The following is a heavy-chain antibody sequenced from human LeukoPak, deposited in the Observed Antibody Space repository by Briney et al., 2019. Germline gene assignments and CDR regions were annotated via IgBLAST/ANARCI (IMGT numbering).Heavy chain of an antibody. CDR2: INHSGST. CDR3: ARERYSSGPGSFDY. V-gene: IGHV4-34*01. Sequence: SETLSLTCAVYGGSFSGYYWSWIRQPPGKGLEWVGEINHSGSTNYNPSLKSRVTISVDTSKNQFYLKLSSVTAADTAVYYCARERYSSGPGSFDYWGQGTLVTVSS. D-gene: IGHD6-19*01. J-gene: IGHJ4*02. CDR1: GGSFSGYY.